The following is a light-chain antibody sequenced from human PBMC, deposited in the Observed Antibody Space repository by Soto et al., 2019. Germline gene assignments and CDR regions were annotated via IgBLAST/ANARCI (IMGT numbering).Light chain of an antibody. J-gene: IGKJ1*01. CDR2: WAS. V-gene: IGKV4-1*01. Sequence: DMLMTQSPGALAVSLVEGATINCKSSQSVLYSSNNKNYLAWYQQKPGQPPKLLIYWASTRESGVPDRFSVSGSGTDFTLTFSILQAEDVAVYYCQQYYSPPVTFGQGTKVDIK. CDR3: QQYYSPPVT. CDR1: QSVLYSSNNKNY.